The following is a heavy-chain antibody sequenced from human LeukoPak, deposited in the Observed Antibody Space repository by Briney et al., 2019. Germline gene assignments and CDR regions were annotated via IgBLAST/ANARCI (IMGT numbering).Heavy chain of an antibody. V-gene: IGHV3-9*01. CDR1: GFTVSSNY. Sequence: GGSLRLSCAASGFTVSSNYMTWVRQTPGKGLEWVSGISWNSDYIAYADSVKGRFTISRDNAKNSLYLQMNSLRAEDTALYYCAKERGGGYYGSGTYFEYWGQGTLVTVSS. CDR2: ISWNSDYI. D-gene: IGHD3-10*01. CDR3: AKERGGGYYGSGTYFEY. J-gene: IGHJ4*02.